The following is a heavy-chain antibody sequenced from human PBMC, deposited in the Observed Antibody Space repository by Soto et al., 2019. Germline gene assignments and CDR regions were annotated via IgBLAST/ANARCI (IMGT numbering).Heavy chain of an antibody. J-gene: IGHJ5*02. Sequence: PSETLSLTCTVSGGSISSGGYYWSWIRQHPGKGLEWIGYIYYSGSTYYNPSLKSRVTISVDTSKNQFSLKLSSVTAADTAVYYCARSVRDYYELGGELNWFDPWGQGTLVTVSS. D-gene: IGHD3-22*01. CDR3: ARSVRDYYELGGELNWFDP. V-gene: IGHV4-31*03. CDR1: GGSISSGGYY. CDR2: IYYSGST.